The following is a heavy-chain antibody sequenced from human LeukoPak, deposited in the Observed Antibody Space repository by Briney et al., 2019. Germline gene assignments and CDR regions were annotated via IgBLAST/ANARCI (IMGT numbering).Heavy chain of an antibody. Sequence: GGSLRLSCAASGFTFSSYAMSWVRQAPGKGLEWVSGISGSGDNTYYADSVKGRFTISRDNSKNTLYVQVNSLGTEDTAAYYCAKGSYCDSSGSFYFDYWGQGTLVTVSS. D-gene: IGHD3-22*01. CDR1: GFTFSSYA. CDR3: AKGSYCDSSGSFYFDY. J-gene: IGHJ4*02. V-gene: IGHV3-23*01. CDR2: ISGSGDNT.